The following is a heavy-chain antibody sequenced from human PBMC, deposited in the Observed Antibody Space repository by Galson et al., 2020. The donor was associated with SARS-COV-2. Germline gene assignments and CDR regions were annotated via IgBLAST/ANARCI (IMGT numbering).Heavy chain of an antibody. J-gene: IGHJ4*02. V-gene: IGHV3-30-3*01. D-gene: IGHD3-10*01. CDR2: ISNDGSNR. Sequence: TGGSLRLSCAASGFTLSSYAMHWVRQAPGKGLEWVPVISNDGSNRYYADSVKGRFTISRDNSKNTLFLQMNSLRVEDTAVYYCARGPRFGELLSPFDSWGQGTLVTVSS. CDR3: ARGPRFGELLSPFDS. CDR1: GFTLSSYA.